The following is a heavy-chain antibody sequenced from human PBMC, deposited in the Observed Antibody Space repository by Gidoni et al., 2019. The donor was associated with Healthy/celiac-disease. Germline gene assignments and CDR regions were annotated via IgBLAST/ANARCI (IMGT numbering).Heavy chain of an antibody. Sequence: QVQLVQSGAEVKKPGASVKVSCKASGYTFTRYDINWVRQATGQGLEWMGWMNPNSGKTGYAQKFQGRVTMTRNTSISTAYMELSSLRSEDTAVYYCARSRSIAARPRLYYYYGMDVWGQGTTVTVSS. CDR1: GYTFTRYD. CDR3: ARSRSIAARPRLYYYYGMDV. V-gene: IGHV1-8*01. J-gene: IGHJ6*02. D-gene: IGHD6-6*01. CDR2: MNPNSGKT.